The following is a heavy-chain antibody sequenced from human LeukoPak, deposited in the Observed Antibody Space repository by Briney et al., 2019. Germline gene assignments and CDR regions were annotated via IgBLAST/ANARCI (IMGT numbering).Heavy chain of an antibody. CDR1: GFTFSSYA. CDR3: VRSRGISASPNWFDP. CDR2: IGSNGGST. D-gene: IGHD6-13*01. V-gene: IGHV3-64*01. Sequence: GGSLRLSCAASGFTFSSYAMHWVRQPPGKGLEYVSGIGSNGGSTYYANSVKGRFTISRDNPKNTLYLQMGSLRTEDMAVYYCVRSRGISASPNWFDPWGQGTLVTVSS. J-gene: IGHJ5*02.